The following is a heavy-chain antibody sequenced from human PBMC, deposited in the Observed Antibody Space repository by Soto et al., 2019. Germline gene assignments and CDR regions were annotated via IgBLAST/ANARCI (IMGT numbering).Heavy chain of an antibody. CDR1: GITFSSYW. J-gene: IGHJ5*02. Sequence: GGSLRLSCAASGITFSSYWMHWVRQAPGKGLVWVSRINSDGTSTSYADSVKGRFTISRDNAKNTVYLQMNSLRAEDTAVYYCASEAGDRTDHWGQGTLVTVSS. V-gene: IGHV3-74*01. D-gene: IGHD1-26*01. CDR2: INSDGTST. CDR3: ASEAGDRTDH.